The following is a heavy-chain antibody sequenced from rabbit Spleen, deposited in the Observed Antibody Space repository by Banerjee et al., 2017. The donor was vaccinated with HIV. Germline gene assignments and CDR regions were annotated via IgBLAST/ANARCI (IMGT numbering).Heavy chain of an antibody. V-gene: IGHV1S45*01. CDR1: GFSFSSSYY. CDR3: ARDLPDAIGWNFGV. CDR2: IYAGSSGNA. J-gene: IGHJ2*01. D-gene: IGHD1-1*01. Sequence: QEQLVESGGGLVQPEGSLTLTCTASGFSFSSSYYMYWVRQAPGKGLEWIACIYAGSSGNAVYATWVNGRFTISRSTIQNTMALQMTSLTAADTATYFCARDLPDAIGWNFGVRGPGTLVTVS.